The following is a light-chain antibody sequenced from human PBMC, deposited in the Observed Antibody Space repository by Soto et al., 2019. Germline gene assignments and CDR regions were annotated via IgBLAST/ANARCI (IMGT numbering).Light chain of an antibody. V-gene: IGKV3-15*01. CDR2: DTS. J-gene: IGKJ4*01. CDR3: QHYVTWPLA. Sequence: EVVMTQSPATLSVSPGERATLSCRASRGIGSTLAWYQQKPGQTPRLLIYDTSTRDTGVPARFIGSASGTEFTLTITSLQSEDFAFYYCQHYVTWPLAFGGGTRVENK. CDR1: RGIGST.